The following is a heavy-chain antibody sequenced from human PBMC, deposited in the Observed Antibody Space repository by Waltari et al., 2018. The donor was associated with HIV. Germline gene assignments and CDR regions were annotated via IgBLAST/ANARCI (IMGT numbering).Heavy chain of an antibody. V-gene: IGHV3-30*01. CDR1: RFTFSSFA. CDR3: AREVVPYYFDY. J-gene: IGHJ4*02. Sequence: QVQLVESGGGVVQPGRSLRLSCAASRFTFSSFAVHWVRQAPGKGLEWVAVISYVGRNKYYADSVRGRFTISRDNSKNTLYLQMNSLRAEDTAVYYCAREVVPYYFDYWGQGTLVTVSS. CDR2: ISYVGRNK. D-gene: IGHD2-15*01.